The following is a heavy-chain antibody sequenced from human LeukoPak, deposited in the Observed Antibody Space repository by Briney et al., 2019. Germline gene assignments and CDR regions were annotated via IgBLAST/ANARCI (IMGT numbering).Heavy chain of an antibody. D-gene: IGHD1-26*01. CDR1: GYTFSTYG. CDR3: ARNAGSYFEFAP. CDR2: ISGNSGKT. Sequence: GASVTVSCKTSGYTFSTYGLSWVRQAPGQGLEWMGWISGNSGKTHYAQKFQDRVTLTTDTSLTTAFMELRSLRSDDTAMYYCARNAGSYFEFAPWGQGTLVTVSS. J-gene: IGHJ5*02. V-gene: IGHV1-18*01.